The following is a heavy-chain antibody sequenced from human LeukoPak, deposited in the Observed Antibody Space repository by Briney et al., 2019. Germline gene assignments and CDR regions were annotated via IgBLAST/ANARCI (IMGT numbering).Heavy chain of an antibody. D-gene: IGHD1-26*01. CDR2: INPNSGGT. Sequence: ASVKVSCKASGYTFTGYYMHWVRQAPGQGLEWMGRINPNSGGTNYAQKFQGRVTMTRDTSISTAYMELSRLRFDDTAVYYCARPTHNGSYPFDYWGQGTLVTVSS. CDR1: GYTFTGYY. V-gene: IGHV1-2*06. CDR3: ARPTHNGSYPFDY. J-gene: IGHJ4*02.